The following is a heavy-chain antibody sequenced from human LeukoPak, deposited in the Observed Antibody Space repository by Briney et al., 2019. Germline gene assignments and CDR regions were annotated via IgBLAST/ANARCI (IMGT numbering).Heavy chain of an antibody. Sequence: GGSLRLSCAAAGFTFDDYGMSWVRQAPGKGLEWVSGINWNGGSTGYADSVKGRFTISRDNAKNSLYLQMNSLRAEDTALYYCAKDMSHTYYYDSSGSPFDYWGQGTLVTVSS. CDR2: INWNGGST. D-gene: IGHD3-22*01. V-gene: IGHV3-20*04. CDR1: GFTFDDYG. CDR3: AKDMSHTYYYDSSGSPFDY. J-gene: IGHJ4*02.